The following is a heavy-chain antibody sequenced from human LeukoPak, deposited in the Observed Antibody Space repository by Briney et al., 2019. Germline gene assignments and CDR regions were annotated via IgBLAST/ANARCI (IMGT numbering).Heavy chain of an antibody. J-gene: IGHJ4*02. CDR1: GYSITSGYY. D-gene: IGHD6-19*01. Sequence: SETLSLTCIVSGYSITSGYYWGWIRQPPGKGLEWIGSIYHSGDTYYNPSLKSRVTISVDTSKNQFSLKLDSVTAADTAVYYCVKGTSSGWYYFDYWGQGTLVTVSS. CDR2: IYHSGDT. CDR3: VKGTSSGWYYFDY. V-gene: IGHV4-38-2*02.